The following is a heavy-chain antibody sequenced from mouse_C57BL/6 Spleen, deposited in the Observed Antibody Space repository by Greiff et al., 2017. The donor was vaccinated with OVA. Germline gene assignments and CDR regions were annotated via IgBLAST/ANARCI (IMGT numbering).Heavy chain of an antibody. V-gene: IGHV5-17*01. Sequence: EVQGVESGGGLVKPGGSLKLSCAASGFTFSDYGMHWVRQAQEKGLEWVAYISSGSSTIYYADTVKGRFTSSRDNAKNTLSLQMPSLRSEDTAMYYCARPGAWTYFDDWGQGTTLTVSS. CDR1: GFTFSDYG. CDR2: ISSGSSTI. J-gene: IGHJ2*01. D-gene: IGHD3-1*01. CDR3: ARPGAWTYFDD.